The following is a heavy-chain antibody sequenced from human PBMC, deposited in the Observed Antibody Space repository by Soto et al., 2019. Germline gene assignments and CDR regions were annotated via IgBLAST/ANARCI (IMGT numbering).Heavy chain of an antibody. CDR3: ARESYGDYVY. V-gene: IGHV4-61*01. J-gene: IGHJ4*02. Sequence: QVHLQESGPGLVKPSETLSLTCIVSGGSVTSGNYYWSWIRQPPGKGLEWMGYIYYGGSTDYNPSLXXRVTISVDTSKTQFFLTLESVTAADTAVYYCARESYGDYVYWGQGILVSVSS. CDR2: IYYGGST. D-gene: IGHD4-17*01. CDR1: GGSVTSGNYY.